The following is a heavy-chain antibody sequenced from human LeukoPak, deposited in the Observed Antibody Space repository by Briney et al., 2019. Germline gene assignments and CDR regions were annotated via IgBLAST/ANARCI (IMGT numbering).Heavy chain of an antibody. CDR2: ISGSAST. V-gene: IGHV3-23*01. D-gene: IGHD1-20*01. Sequence: GGSLRLSCAASGFTFSSYWMSWVRQAPGKGLEWVSAISGSASTYYTDSVKGRFTISRDNSKNTLYLQMNSLRAEDTAVYYCARHRITGRAFDYWGQGTLVTVSS. CDR1: GFTFSSYW. CDR3: ARHRITGRAFDY. J-gene: IGHJ4*02.